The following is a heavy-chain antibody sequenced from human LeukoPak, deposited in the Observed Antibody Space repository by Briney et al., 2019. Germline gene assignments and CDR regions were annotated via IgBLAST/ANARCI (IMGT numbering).Heavy chain of an antibody. J-gene: IGHJ4*02. CDR2: IYHSGST. CDR3: ARDRIVVVTAAFDY. V-gene: IGHV4-4*02. D-gene: IGHD2-21*02. Sequence: SETLSLTCAVSGGSISSSNWWSWVRQPPGKGLEWIGEIYHSGSTNYSPSLKSRVTISVDKSKNQFSLKLSSVTAADTAVYYCARDRIVVVTAAFDYWGQGTLVTVSS. CDR1: GGSISSSNW.